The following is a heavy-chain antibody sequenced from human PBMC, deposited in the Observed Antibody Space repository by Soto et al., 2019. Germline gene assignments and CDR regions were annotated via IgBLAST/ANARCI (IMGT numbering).Heavy chain of an antibody. CDR1: GYTFTSYA. CDR3: ARCHYDFWSGYYDYFDY. J-gene: IGHJ4*02. V-gene: IGHV1-3*01. D-gene: IGHD3-3*01. CDR2: INAGNGNT. Sequence: GASVKVSCKASGYTFTSYAMHWVRQAPGQRLEWMGWINAGNGNTKYSQKFQGRVTITRDTSASTAYMELSSLRSEDTAVYYCARCHYDFWSGYYDYFDYWGQGTLVTVSS.